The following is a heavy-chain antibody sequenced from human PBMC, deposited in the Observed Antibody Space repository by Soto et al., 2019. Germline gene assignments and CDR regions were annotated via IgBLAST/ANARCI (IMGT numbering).Heavy chain of an antibody. J-gene: IGHJ4*02. V-gene: IGHV3-30*19. CDR3: GIAKRRCRGGDRHGVDN. D-gene: IGHD2-15*01. Sequence: QVHLVESGGGVVQPGRSLRLSCTVSGFTFSDYGMHWVRRAPDKGLEWVAVISYDGKNKYVTASVKGRFSISRDKFSNTLTRHMNSRGPNGPAGYYWGIAKRRCRGGDRHGVDNWGQGTLVTVS. CDR2: ISYDGKNK. CDR1: GFTFSDYG.